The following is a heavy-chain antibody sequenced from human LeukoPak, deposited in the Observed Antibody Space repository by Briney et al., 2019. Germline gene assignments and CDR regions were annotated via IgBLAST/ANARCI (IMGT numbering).Heavy chain of an antibody. J-gene: IGHJ4*02. CDR2: INAYTGNT. Sequence: ASVKVSCKASRYTFTSYGIRWVRHAPGQGLEYIGWINAYTGNTKNAHNLQGRVTMTTDTSTSTAYMELRRLRSDDTAVHYCARTSSTWYGGVGDYWGQGTLVTVSS. D-gene: IGHD6-13*01. CDR1: RYTFTSYG. V-gene: IGHV1-18*01. CDR3: ARTSSTWYGGVGDY.